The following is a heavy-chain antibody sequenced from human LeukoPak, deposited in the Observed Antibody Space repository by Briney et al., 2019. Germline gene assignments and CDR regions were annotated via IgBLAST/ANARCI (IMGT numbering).Heavy chain of an antibody. CDR2: ISSSSSYI. CDR1: GFTFSSYS. V-gene: IGHV3-21*01. J-gene: IGHJ5*01. Sequence: PGGSLRLSCAASGFTFSSYSMNWVRQAPGKRLEWVSSISSSSSYIYYADSVKGRFTISRDNANKLLFLQMDSLRADDTAIYYCATLRIGFDSWGQGTLVTVAS. CDR3: ATLRIGFDS. D-gene: IGHD2-21*01.